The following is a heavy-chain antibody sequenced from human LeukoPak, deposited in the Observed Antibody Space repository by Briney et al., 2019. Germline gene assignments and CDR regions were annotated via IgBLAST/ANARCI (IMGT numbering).Heavy chain of an antibody. CDR2: ISNNSTAI. V-gene: IGHV3-48*04. J-gene: IGHJ4*02. D-gene: IGHD6-13*01. Sequence: GGSLRLSCAASGFTFSSYNMNWVRQPPGRGLEWVSHISNNSTAIYYADSVKGRFTISRDNAKNSLFLQMNSLRAEDTAVYYCARVGQLALDYWGQGTLVTVSS. CDR1: GFTFSSYN. CDR3: ARVGQLALDY.